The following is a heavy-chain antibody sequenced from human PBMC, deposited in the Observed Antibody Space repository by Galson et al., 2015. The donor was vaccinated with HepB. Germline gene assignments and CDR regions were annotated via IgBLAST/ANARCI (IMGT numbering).Heavy chain of an antibody. Sequence: SVKVSCKASGYMFTGYSVHWVRQAPGQGLEWMGRISPNSGGTNYAQKFQGRVTMISDTSISTAYMELRRLRSDDTAVYYCARDHGGTITTSWFDPWGQGTLVTVSS. J-gene: IGHJ5*02. CDR3: ARDHGGTITTSWFDP. CDR2: ISPNSGGT. V-gene: IGHV1-2*06. CDR1: GYMFTGYS. D-gene: IGHD4-11*01.